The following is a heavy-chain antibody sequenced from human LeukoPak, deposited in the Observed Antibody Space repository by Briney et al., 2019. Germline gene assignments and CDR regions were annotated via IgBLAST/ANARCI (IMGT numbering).Heavy chain of an antibody. V-gene: IGHV3-23*01. CDR1: GFTFSSYT. D-gene: IGHD6-6*01. CDR3: ASYRYGSSFAFDI. J-gene: IGHJ3*02. Sequence: PGGSLRLSCAASGFTFSSYTMTWARLAPGKGLEWVSGISGSGAITDYADSVKGRFTISRDNSKNTLYLQMNSLRAEDTAVYYCASYRYGSSFAFDIWGQGTMVTVSS. CDR2: ISGSGAIT.